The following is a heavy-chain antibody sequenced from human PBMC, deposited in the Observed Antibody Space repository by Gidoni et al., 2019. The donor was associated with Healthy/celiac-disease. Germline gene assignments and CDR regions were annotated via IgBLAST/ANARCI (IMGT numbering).Heavy chain of an antibody. D-gene: IGHD6-13*01. CDR1: GGSISSYS. V-gene: IGHV4-59*08. CDR2: IYYSGST. CDR3: ALGGIAAAGPEYFQH. J-gene: IGHJ1*01. Sequence: QVQLQESGPGLVKPSETLSLTCTVPGGSISSYSRSWIRQPPGKGLEWIGYIYYSGSTNYNPSLKSRVTISVDTSKNQFSLKLSSVTAADTAVYYCALGGIAAAGPEYFQHWGQGTLVTVSS.